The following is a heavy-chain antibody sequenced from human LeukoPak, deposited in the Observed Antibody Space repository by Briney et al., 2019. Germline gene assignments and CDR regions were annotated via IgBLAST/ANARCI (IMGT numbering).Heavy chain of an antibody. V-gene: IGHV4-30-2*01. J-gene: IGHJ6*02. CDR2: IYHSGST. D-gene: IGHD3-10*01. CDR3: ARGMVRGATPDYYGMDV. CDR1: GGSISSGGYS. Sequence: SETLSLTCAVSGGSISSGGYSWSWIRQPPGKGLEWIGYIYHSGSTYYNPSLKSRVTISVDRSKNQFSLKLSSVTAADTAVYYCARGMVRGATPDYYGMDVWGQGTTVTVSS.